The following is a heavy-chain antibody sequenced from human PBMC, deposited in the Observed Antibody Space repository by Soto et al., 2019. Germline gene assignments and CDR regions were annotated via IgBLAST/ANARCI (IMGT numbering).Heavy chain of an antibody. CDR2: ISGSGGST. D-gene: IGHD6-6*01. CDR1: GFTFSSYA. Sequence: GGSLRLSCAASGFTFSSYAMSWVRQAPGKGLEWVSAISGSGGSTYYADSVKGRFTISRDNSKNTLYLQMNSLRAEDTAVYYCAKDREGQLVLYYSDYWGQGTLVTVSS. V-gene: IGHV3-23*01. J-gene: IGHJ4*02. CDR3: AKDREGQLVLYYSDY.